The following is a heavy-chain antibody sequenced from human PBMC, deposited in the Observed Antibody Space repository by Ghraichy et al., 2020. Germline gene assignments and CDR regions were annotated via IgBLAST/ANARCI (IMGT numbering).Heavy chain of an antibody. V-gene: IGHV1-18*01. CDR1: GYTFTSYG. D-gene: IGHD1-7*01. CDR2: ISAYNGNT. CDR3: ARDLTGTNANWFDP. Sequence: ASVKVSCKASGYTFTSYGISWVRQAPGQGLEWMGWISAYNGNTNYAQKLQGRVTMTTDTSTSTAYMELRSLRSDDTAVYYCARDLTGTNANWFDPWGQGTLVTVSS. J-gene: IGHJ5*02.